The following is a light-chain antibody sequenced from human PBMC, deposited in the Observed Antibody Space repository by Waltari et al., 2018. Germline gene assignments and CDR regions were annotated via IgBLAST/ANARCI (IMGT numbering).Light chain of an antibody. Sequence: QSALTHPPPASGSPGQSVTISCPGTSSGGGGFNDVAWYQQHPGKAPKLMIYEVSKRPSGVPDRFSGSKSGNTASLTVSGLQAEDEADYYCSSYAGSNKAIFGGGTKLTVL. CDR2: EVS. J-gene: IGLJ2*01. CDR1: SSGGGGFND. CDR3: SSYAGSNKAI. V-gene: IGLV2-8*01.